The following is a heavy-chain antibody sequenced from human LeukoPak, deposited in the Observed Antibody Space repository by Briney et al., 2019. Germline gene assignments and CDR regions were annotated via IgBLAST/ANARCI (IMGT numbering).Heavy chain of an antibody. D-gene: IGHD3-10*01. CDR3: AKPQNYYGSGSNFQH. CDR2: IWHDGSNQ. J-gene: IGHJ1*01. Sequence: PGGSLRLSCAASGFTFSTYGMHWVRQAPGKGPEWVAVIWHDGSNQYYADSVKGRFTISRDNSKNTLYLQMNSLRAEDTAVYYCAKPQNYYGSGSNFQHWGQGTLVTVSS. CDR1: GFTFSTYG. V-gene: IGHV3-33*06.